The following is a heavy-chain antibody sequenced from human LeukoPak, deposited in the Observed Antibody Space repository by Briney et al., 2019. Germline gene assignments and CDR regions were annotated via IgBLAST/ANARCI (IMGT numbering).Heavy chain of an antibody. CDR2: INHSGST. Sequence: PSETLSLTCAVYGGSFSGYYWSWIRQPPGKGLEWIGEINHSGSTNYNPSLKSRVTISVDTSKNQFSLKLSSVTAADTAAYYCARGLSMTTVTPFDYWGQGTLVTVSS. V-gene: IGHV4-34*01. J-gene: IGHJ4*02. CDR1: GGSFSGYY. CDR3: ARGLSMTTVTPFDY. D-gene: IGHD4-17*01.